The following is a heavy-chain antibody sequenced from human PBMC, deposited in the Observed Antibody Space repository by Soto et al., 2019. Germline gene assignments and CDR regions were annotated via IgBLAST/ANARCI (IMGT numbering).Heavy chain of an antibody. J-gene: IGHJ6*02. Sequence: PGGSLRLSCAASGFTFSSYSMNWVSQAPGKGLEWVSYISSSSSTIYYADSVKGRFTISRDNAKNSLYLQMNSLRDEDTAVYYCATLLLWFGEGFDGMDVWGQGTTVTVSS. CDR1: GFTFSSYS. V-gene: IGHV3-48*02. D-gene: IGHD3-10*01. CDR3: ATLLLWFGEGFDGMDV. CDR2: ISSSSSTI.